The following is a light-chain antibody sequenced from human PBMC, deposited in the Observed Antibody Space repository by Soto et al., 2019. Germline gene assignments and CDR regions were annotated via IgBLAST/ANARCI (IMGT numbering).Light chain of an antibody. Sequence: EIVLTQAPGTLSLSPGERSTLSCRASQSITNNYLAWYQQKHGQAPRXXIFDASTRATGIPARFSGSGSGTELTITITSLKSEDCAVYECQQYNAWPRTFGQGTKVDIK. CDR2: DAS. J-gene: IGKJ1*01. CDR1: QSITNN. V-gene: IGKV3-15*01. CDR3: QQYNAWPRT.